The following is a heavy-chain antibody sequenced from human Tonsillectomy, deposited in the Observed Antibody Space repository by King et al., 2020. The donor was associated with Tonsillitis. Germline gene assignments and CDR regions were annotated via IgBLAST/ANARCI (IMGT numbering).Heavy chain of an antibody. CDR3: ARGEGFDFDY. Sequence: QLVQSGAEVKKPGESLKISCKVSGYNFTTYWIGWVRQMPGKGLEWMGIIYPDDSDARYSPSFQGQVSMSADKSILTAYLQWSSLKASDTAIFYCARGEGFDFDYWGQGTLVTGPS. CDR1: GYNFTTYW. CDR2: IYPDDSDA. D-gene: IGHD3-16*01. V-gene: IGHV5-51*01. J-gene: IGHJ4*02.